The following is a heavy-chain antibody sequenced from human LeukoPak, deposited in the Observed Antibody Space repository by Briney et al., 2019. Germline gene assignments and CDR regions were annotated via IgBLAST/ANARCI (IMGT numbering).Heavy chain of an antibody. CDR3: ARDSVLGGGGGCYTSFYH. Sequence: ASVKVSCKASGGTFNNYAFSWVRQAPGQGLEWMGRIIPILGIANYAQQFQGRVTITADKSTSTAFMELSSLGSEDTAVYYCARDSVLGGGGGCYTSFYHWGQGTLVTVSS. CDR1: GGTFNNYA. J-gene: IGHJ4*02. D-gene: IGHD2-21*02. CDR2: IIPILGIA. V-gene: IGHV1-69*04.